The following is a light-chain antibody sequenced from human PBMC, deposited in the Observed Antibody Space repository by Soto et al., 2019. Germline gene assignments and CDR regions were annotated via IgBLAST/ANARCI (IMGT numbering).Light chain of an antibody. V-gene: IGLV1-44*01. Sequence: QSVLTQPPSASVTPGQTVTISCSGSRSNVGRNAVSWYQQVPGMAPKLLVFATNKRPSGVPDRFSGSASGASASLAISGLQSEDEADYYCAAWDDTLNGPLFGGGTKLTVL. CDR1: RSNVGRNA. CDR2: ATN. CDR3: AAWDDTLNGPL. J-gene: IGLJ2*01.